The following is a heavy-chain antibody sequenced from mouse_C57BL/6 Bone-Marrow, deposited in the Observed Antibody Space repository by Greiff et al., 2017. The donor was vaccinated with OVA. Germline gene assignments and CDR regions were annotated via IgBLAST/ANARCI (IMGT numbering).Heavy chain of an antibody. D-gene: IGHD1-1*01. CDR2: ISDGGSYT. CDR3: ARADGSSYSAWFAY. V-gene: IGHV5-4*01. Sequence: EVQRVESGGGLVKPGGSLKLSCAASGFTFSSYAMSWVRQTPEKRLEWVATISDGGSYTYYPDNVKGRFTISRDNAKNNLYLQMSHLKSEDTAMYYCARADGSSYSAWFAYWGQGTLVTVSA. CDR1: GFTFSSYA. J-gene: IGHJ3*01.